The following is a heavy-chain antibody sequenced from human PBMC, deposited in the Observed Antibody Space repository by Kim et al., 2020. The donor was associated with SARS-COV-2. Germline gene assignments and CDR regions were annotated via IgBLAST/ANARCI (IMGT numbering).Heavy chain of an antibody. CDR2: IYYSGST. D-gene: IGHD3-10*01. Sequence: SETLSLTCTVSGGSISSYYWSWIRQPPGKGLEWIGYIYYSGSTNYNPSLKSRVTISVDTSKNQFSLKLSSVTAADTAVYYCARGQYYYGSGGSWGQGTLVTVSS. J-gene: IGHJ5*02. CDR3: ARGQYYYGSGGS. V-gene: IGHV4-59*01. CDR1: GGSISSYY.